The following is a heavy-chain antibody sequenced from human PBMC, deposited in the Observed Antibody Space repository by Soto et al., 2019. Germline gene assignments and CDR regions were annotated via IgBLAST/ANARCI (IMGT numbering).Heavy chain of an antibody. CDR1: GGSISSGGYY. J-gene: IGHJ4*02. Sequence: SETLSLTCTVSGGSISSGGYYWSWIRQHPGKGLEWIGYIYYSGSTYYNPSLKSRVTISVDTSKNQFSLKLSSVTAADTAVYYCARGRGWFLYYFDYWGQGTLVTVSS. CDR3: ARGRGWFLYYFDY. CDR2: IYYSGST. V-gene: IGHV4-31*03. D-gene: IGHD2-15*01.